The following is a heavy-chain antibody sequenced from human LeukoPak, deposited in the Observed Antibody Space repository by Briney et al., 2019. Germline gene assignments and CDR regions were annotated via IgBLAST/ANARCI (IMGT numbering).Heavy chain of an antibody. CDR1: GYTFTGYY. CDR3: ARLGYCSSTSCYSNDY. J-gene: IGHJ4*02. D-gene: IGHD2-2*01. V-gene: IGHV1-2*02. Sequence: GASVKVSCKASGYTFTGYYMHWVRQAPGQGLEWMGWINPNSGGTHYAQKFRGRVTMTRDTSITTAYMELSRLRSDDTAVYYCARLGYCSSTSCYSNDYWGQGTLVTVSS. CDR2: INPNSGGT.